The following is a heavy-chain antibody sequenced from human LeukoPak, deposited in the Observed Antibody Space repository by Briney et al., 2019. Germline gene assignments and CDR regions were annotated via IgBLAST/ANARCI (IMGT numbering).Heavy chain of an antibody. CDR2: IKQDESEK. CDR3: ASGRQLGR. J-gene: IGHJ4*02. CDR1: GFSFSTYW. D-gene: IGHD6-13*01. Sequence: GGSLRLSRAASGFSFSTYWMSWVRQAPGKGLEWVANIKQDESEKYHVDSVKGRFTISRDNTKNSLYLQMNSLRVEDTAVYYCASGRQLGRWGQGTLVTVSS. V-gene: IGHV3-7*03.